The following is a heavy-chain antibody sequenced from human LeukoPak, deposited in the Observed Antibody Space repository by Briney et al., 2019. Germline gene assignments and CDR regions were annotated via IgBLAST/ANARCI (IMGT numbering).Heavy chain of an antibody. D-gene: IGHD4-17*01. CDR2: IYYSGST. V-gene: IGHV4-59*01. CDR1: GGSISSYY. CDR3: ARGLYGDYYFDY. J-gene: IGHJ4*02. Sequence: PSETLSLTCTVSGGSISSYYWSWIRQPPGKGLEWIGYIYYSGSTNYNPSLKSRVTISVDTSKNQFSLKLSSVTAADTAVYYCARGLYGDYYFDYWGQGTLVTVSS.